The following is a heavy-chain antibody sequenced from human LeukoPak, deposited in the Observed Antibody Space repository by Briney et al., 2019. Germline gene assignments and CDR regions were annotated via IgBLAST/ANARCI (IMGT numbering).Heavy chain of an antibody. CDR1: GGSISTYY. J-gene: IGHJ4*02. CDR2: FYYTGST. Sequence: PSETLSLTCTVSGGSISTYYWSWIRQPPGKGLDWIGSFYYTGSTNYNPSLRSRVTISLDTSKYQISLRLSSVTAADTAVYYCARGGNALDYWGQGTLVTVSS. CDR3: ARGGNALDY. D-gene: IGHD4-23*01. V-gene: IGHV4-59*01.